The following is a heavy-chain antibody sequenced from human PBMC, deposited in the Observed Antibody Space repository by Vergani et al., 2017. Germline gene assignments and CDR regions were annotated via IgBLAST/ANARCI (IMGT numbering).Heavy chain of an antibody. CDR3: ARGRIAARPDYYYYYGMDV. Sequence: QVQLVQSGAEVKKPGASVKVSCKASGYTFTSYGISWVRQAPGQGLEWMGWISAYNGNTNYAKKLQGRVTMTTDTSTSTDYMELRSLRSDDTAVYYCARGRIAARPDYYYYYGMDVWGQGTTVTVSS. CDR1: GYTFTSYG. CDR2: ISAYNGNT. V-gene: IGHV1-18*01. J-gene: IGHJ6*02. D-gene: IGHD6-6*01.